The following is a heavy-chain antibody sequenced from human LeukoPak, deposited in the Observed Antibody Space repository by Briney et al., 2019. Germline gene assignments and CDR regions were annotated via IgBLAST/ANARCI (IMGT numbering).Heavy chain of an antibody. CDR1: EFTFNDYY. V-gene: IGHV3-11*04. D-gene: IGHD3-3*01. Sequence: GGSLRLSCAASEFTFNDYYMSWIRQAPGRGLEWVSYISTSSSAFYYAVSVKGRFTISRDNAKNSLYLQMNSLRAEDTAVYYCARVQVGVVTHFDYWGQGTLVTVSS. CDR2: ISTSSSAF. J-gene: IGHJ4*02. CDR3: ARVQVGVVTHFDY.